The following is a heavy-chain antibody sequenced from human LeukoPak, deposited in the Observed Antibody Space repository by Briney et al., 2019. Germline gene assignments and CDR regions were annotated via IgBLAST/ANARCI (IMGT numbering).Heavy chain of an antibody. V-gene: IGHV7-4-1*02. CDR2: INTNTGNP. CDR3: ARATNWSWYYYYYMDV. Sequence: ASVKVSCKASGYTFTSYAMNWVRQAPGQGLEWMGWINTNTGNPTYAQGFTGRFVFSLDTSVSTAYLQISSLKAEDTAVYYCARATNWSWYYYYYMDVWGKGTTVTVSS. D-gene: IGHD7-27*01. CDR1: GYTFTSYA. J-gene: IGHJ6*03.